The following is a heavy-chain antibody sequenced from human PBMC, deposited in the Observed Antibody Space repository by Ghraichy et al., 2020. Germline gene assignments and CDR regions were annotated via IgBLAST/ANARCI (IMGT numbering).Heavy chain of an antibody. D-gene: IGHD6-6*01. V-gene: IGHV4-39*01. J-gene: IGHJ6*02. CDR1: GGSISSSSYY. Sequence: SETLSLTCTVSGGSISSSSYYWGWIRQPPGKGLEWIGSIYYSGSTYYNPSLKSRVTISVDTSKNQFSLKLSSVTAADTAVYYCARSYREYSSPRRLSAYGMDVWGQGTTVTVSS. CDR3: ARSYREYSSPRRLSAYGMDV. CDR2: IYYSGST.